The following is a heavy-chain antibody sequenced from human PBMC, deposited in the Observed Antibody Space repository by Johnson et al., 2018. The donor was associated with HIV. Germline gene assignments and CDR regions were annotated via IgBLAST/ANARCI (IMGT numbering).Heavy chain of an antibody. CDR3: ARRGWELWTTQNAFDI. V-gene: IGHV3-20*04. CDR1: GFTFSSYD. Sequence: MLLVESGGGLVKPGGSLRLSCAASGFTFSSYDMHWVRQATGKGLEWVSGINWNGGSTGYADSVKGRFNISRDNATNSLFLQMNSLRAEDTALYYCARRGWELWTTQNAFDIWGQGTMVTVSS. D-gene: IGHD1-26*01. CDR2: INWNGGST. J-gene: IGHJ3*02.